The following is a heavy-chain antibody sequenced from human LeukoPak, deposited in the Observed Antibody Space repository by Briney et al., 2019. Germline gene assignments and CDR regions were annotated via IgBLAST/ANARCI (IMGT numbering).Heavy chain of an antibody. CDR3: ARDLSPVVRASPMGY. D-gene: IGHD3-10*01. Sequence: PGTSLRLSCAASGFTFTSYGMHWVRQAPGKGLEWVALITYDGYYKYYSDSVKGRFTISSDTSKNTLYLQMNSLSAEDTAVYYCARDLSPVVRASPMGYWGQGILVTVSS. V-gene: IGHV3-30*03. CDR1: GFTFTSYG. J-gene: IGHJ4*02. CDR2: ITYDGYYK.